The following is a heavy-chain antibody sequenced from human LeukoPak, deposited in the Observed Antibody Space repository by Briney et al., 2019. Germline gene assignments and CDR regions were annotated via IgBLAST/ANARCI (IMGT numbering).Heavy chain of an antibody. CDR3: ASPYSGYDYGLDN. V-gene: IGHV3-30*04. CDR1: GFTFSSYP. D-gene: IGHD5-12*01. Sequence: PGGSLRLSCAASGFTFSSYPMHWVRQAPGKGLEWVAGISYDGSNKYYADSVKGRFTISRDNSKNTLYLQMNSLRAEDTAVYYCASPYSGYDYGLDNWGQGTLVTVSS. J-gene: IGHJ4*02. CDR2: ISYDGSNK.